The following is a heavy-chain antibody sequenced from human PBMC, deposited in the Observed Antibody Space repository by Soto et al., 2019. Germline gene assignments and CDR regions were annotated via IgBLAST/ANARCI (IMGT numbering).Heavy chain of an antibody. CDR2: INSDGSTT. CDR3: ARDRSYTTDY. Sequence: GGSLRLSCAASGFTFSNSWMHWVRQAPGKGLVWVSYINSDGSTTTYADSVKGRFTISRDNAKNTVYLQITSLTAEDTAVYYCARDRSYTTDYWGQGTMVTVSS. D-gene: IGHD1-26*01. CDR1: GFTFSNSW. J-gene: IGHJ4*02. V-gene: IGHV3-74*01.